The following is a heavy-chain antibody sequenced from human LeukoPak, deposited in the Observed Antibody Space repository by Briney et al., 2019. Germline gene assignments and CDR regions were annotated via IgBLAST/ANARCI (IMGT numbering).Heavy chain of an antibody. D-gene: IGHD3-10*01. CDR2: ISYTADS. V-gene: IGHV4-59*08. J-gene: IGHJ4*02. CDR3: ATSSHSGSYRAH. CDR1: GESVTSSY. Sequence: SETLSLTCSVSGESVTSSYLSWIRQPPGKGLEWIGYISYTADSNYNPSLKSRVTISTDTSKNQFSLKLSSVTATDTAVYYCATSSHSGSYRAHWGQGTLVTVSS.